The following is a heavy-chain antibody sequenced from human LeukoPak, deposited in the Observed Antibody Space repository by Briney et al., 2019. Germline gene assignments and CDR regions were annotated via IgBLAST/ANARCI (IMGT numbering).Heavy chain of an antibody. CDR2: ISGSGGST. CDR3: AKDGGDIVVVPAYYGMDV. CDR1: GFTFSSYA. Sequence: GGSLRLSCAASGFTFSSYAMSWVRQAPGKGLEWVSAISGSGGSTYYADSVKGRFTIPRDNSKNTLYLQMNSLRAEDTAVYYCAKDGGDIVVVPAYYGMDVWGQGTTVTVSS. V-gene: IGHV3-23*01. D-gene: IGHD2-2*01. J-gene: IGHJ6*02.